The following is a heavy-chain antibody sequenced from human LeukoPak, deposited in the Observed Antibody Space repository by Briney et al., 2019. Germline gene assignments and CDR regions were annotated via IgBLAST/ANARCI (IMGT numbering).Heavy chain of an antibody. CDR2: INHSGST. CDR3: ASVSIVVVPAAIRGYYYYYYMDV. D-gene: IGHD2-2*02. Sequence: SETLSLTCAVYGGSFSGYYWSWIRQPPGKGLEWVGEINHSGSTKYNPALKSRVTISVDTSKNKFSLKRSSVTAADTAVYYCASVSIVVVPAAIRGYYYYYYMDVWGKGTTVTVSS. J-gene: IGHJ6*03. V-gene: IGHV4-34*01. CDR1: GGSFSGYY.